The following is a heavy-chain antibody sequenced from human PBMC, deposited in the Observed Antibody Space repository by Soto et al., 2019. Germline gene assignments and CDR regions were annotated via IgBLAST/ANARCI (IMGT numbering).Heavy chain of an antibody. V-gene: IGHV4-30-4*01. CDR1: GGSISSGDSY. CDR2: IYYTGST. J-gene: IGHJ4*02. CDR3: ASGSRVPHY. D-gene: IGHD6-6*01. Sequence: SETLSLTCTVSGGSISSGDSYWSWIRQPPGKGLEWIGYIYYTGSTYYNPSLKSRVTISVDRSKNQFSLKLSSVTAADTAVYFCASGSRVPHYWGQGTLVTVSS.